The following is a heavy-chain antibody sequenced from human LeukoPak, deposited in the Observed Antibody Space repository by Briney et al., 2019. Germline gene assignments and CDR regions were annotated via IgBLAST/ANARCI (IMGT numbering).Heavy chain of an antibody. J-gene: IGHJ4*02. CDR3: AKEGPPSSGWPFDY. CDR1: GFTFSSSA. D-gene: IGHD6-19*01. V-gene: IGHV3-23*01. Sequence: GGSLRLSCAASGFTFSSSAMSWVRQAPGKGLEWVSAISDSGITTYYADSVKGRFTVSRDNSKNTLYLQMNSLRAEDTALYYCAKEGPPSSGWPFDYWGQGTLVTVSS. CDR2: ISDSGITT.